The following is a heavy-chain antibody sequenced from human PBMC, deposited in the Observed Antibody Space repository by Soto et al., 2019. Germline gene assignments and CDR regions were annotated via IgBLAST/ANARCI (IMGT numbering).Heavy chain of an antibody. J-gene: IGHJ6*02. Sequence: QVQLVQSGAEVKKPGSSVKVSCKSSGDTFISYAISWVRQAPGQGLEWMGGVVPMFGIPNYAQKFLGRVTIIADESTSTADLELSSLTTEDTAVYYCARDGSTGETAMVSQYFYGMDVWGQGTTVTVSS. V-gene: IGHV1-69*12. CDR2: VVPMFGIP. D-gene: IGHD5-18*01. CDR1: GDTFISYA. CDR3: ARDGSTGETAMVSQYFYGMDV.